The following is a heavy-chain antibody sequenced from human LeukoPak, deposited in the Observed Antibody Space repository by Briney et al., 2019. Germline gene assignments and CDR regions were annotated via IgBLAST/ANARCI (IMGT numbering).Heavy chain of an antibody. J-gene: IGHJ4*02. D-gene: IGHD4-17*01. V-gene: IGHV4-59*01. CDR1: GGSISIYY. CDR2: IFYTGST. Sequence: SETLSLTCTVSGGSISIYYWSWVRQPPGKGREWIGYIFYTGSTNYNPSLKSRVTMSVDTSKNQFFLKLSSVTAADTAVYYCARGGRTVTTNFDYWGQGTLVTVSS. CDR3: ARGGRTVTTNFDY.